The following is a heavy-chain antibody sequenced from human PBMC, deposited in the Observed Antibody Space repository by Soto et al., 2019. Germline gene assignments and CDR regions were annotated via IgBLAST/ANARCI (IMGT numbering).Heavy chain of an antibody. CDR2: TRNKANSYTT. CDR3: ARPYGIPWYFDL. Sequence: EVQLVESGGGLVQPGGSLRLSCAASGFTFSDHYMDWVRQAPGKGLEWVGRTRNKANSYTTEYAASVKGRFTISRDDSKNSLDLQMNSLKTEDTAVYYCARPYGIPWYFDLWGRGTLVTVSS. D-gene: IGHD4-17*01. V-gene: IGHV3-72*01. CDR1: GFTFSDHY. J-gene: IGHJ2*01.